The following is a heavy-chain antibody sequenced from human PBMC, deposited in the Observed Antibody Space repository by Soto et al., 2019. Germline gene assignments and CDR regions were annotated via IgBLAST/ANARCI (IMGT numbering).Heavy chain of an antibody. CDR2: INAHSGGT. J-gene: IGHJ5*02. CDR3: AKDLTRQLAYWLDP. V-gene: IGHV1-2*02. Sequence: EASVKVSCKASGFSFTGYYIHWLRQAPGQGLEWMGWINAHSGGTEYAQKFQGRVTLTRDTSIATAYLTLTSLTSDDTALYYCAKDLTRQLAYWLDPWGQGTQDTVSS. D-gene: IGHD6-6*01. CDR1: GFSFTGYY.